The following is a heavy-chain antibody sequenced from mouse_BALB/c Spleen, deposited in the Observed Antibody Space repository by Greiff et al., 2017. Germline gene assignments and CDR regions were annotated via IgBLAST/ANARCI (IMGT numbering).Heavy chain of an antibody. J-gene: IGHJ1*01. CDR2: ISYDGSN. V-gene: IGHV3-6*02. CDR1: GYSITSGYY. CDR3: ARSDWARYFDV. Sequence: EVKLMESGPGLVKPSQSLSLTCSVTGYSITSGYYWNWIRQFPGNKLEWMGYISYDGSNNYNPSLKNRISITRDTSKNQFFLKLNSVTTEDTATYYCARSDWARYFDVWGAGTTVTVSS.